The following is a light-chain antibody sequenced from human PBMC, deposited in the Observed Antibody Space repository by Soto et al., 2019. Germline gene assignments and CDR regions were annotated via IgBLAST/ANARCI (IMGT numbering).Light chain of an antibody. J-gene: IGLJ1*01. CDR3: SSYTSSSILYV. Sequence: QSALTQPASVSGSPGQSITISCTGTSSDVGGYNYVSWYQQHPDKAPKLMIYDVSNRPSGVSNRFSGSKSGNTASLTISGLQAEEEADYYCSSYTSSSILYVFGSGTKVTVL. CDR1: SSDVGGYNY. V-gene: IGLV2-14*01. CDR2: DVS.